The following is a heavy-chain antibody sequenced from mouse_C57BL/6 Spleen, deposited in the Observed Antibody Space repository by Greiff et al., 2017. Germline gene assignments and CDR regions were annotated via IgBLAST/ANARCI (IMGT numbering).Heavy chain of an antibody. D-gene: IGHD4-1*01. Sequence: QVHVKQSGPGLVQPSQCLSISCTVSGFSFTSYGVHWVRQCPGKGLEWLGVIWRGGSTDYNAAFISRLSISKDNSKSQVFCKMNSLHADDTAIYYCATTGDAYWGQGTLVTVSA. CDR2: IWRGGST. J-gene: IGHJ3*01. CDR1: GFSFTSYG. CDR3: ATTGDAY. V-gene: IGHV2-2*01.